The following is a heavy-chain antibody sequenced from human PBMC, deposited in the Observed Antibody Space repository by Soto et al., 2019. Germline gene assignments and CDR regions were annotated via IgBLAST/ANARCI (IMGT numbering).Heavy chain of an antibody. D-gene: IGHD3-22*01. Sequence: SETLSLTCTVSGGPFNSGAYSWIWIRQPPGKGLEWIGSIYYTGSTNFNPSLKSRVTISVDTSKNQFSLKLSSVTAADTAVYYCAKDQGLLYYDSSGYYPWGQGTMVTVSS. V-gene: IGHV4-61*08. J-gene: IGHJ5*02. CDR1: GGPFNSGAYS. CDR3: AKDQGLLYYDSSGYYP. CDR2: IYYTGST.